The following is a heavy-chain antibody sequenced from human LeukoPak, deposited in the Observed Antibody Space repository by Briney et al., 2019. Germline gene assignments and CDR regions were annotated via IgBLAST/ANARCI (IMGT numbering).Heavy chain of an antibody. CDR1: ELTFSHFA. V-gene: IGHV3-30*01. D-gene: IGHD5-24*01. CDR3: TRDAYNFNDFDY. CDR2: VSSHGNDG. Sequence: GRSLRLSCAVSELTFSHFAMHWVRQAPGKGLEWVAVVSSHGNDGYYADSVKGRFTISRDNSKNTLYLQIDSLRAEDTAIYYCTRDAYNFNDFDYWGQGILVTVSS. J-gene: IGHJ4*02.